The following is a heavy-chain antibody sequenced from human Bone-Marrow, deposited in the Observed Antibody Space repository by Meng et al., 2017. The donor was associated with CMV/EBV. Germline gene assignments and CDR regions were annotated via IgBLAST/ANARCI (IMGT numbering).Heavy chain of an antibody. D-gene: IGHD3-3*01. CDR3: ASQTIFGVVNCDY. CDR1: GGSISSGDYY. Sequence: LRLSCTVSGGSISSGDYYWSWIRQPPGKGLEWIGYIYYSGSTYYNPSLKSRVTISVDTSKNQFSLKLRSVTAADTAVYYCASQTIFGVVNCDYWRQGTLVTVSS. V-gene: IGHV4-30-4*08. CDR2: IYYSGST. J-gene: IGHJ4*02.